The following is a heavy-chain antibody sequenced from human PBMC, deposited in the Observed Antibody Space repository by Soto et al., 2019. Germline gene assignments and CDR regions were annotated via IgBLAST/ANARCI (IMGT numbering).Heavy chain of an antibody. J-gene: IGHJ4*02. Sequence: SENLSHTCTVSGGSVRPAGYDLSWIRQPPGKGLEWIGYIYYSGSTNYNPSLKSRVTISVDTSKNQFSLKLSSVTAADTAVYYCARGVAVTGSDYWGQGTLVTVS. CDR3: ARGVAVTGSDY. V-gene: IGHV4-61*08. CDR1: GGSVRPAGYD. CDR2: IYYSGST. D-gene: IGHD6-19*01.